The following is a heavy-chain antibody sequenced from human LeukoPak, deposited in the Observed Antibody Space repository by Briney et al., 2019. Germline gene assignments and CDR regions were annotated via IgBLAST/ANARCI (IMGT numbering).Heavy chain of an antibody. CDR3: AKASRGYSDGFNFDY. V-gene: IGHV3-30*01. CDR2: TSYDGSNK. CDR1: GFPFSRYA. D-gene: IGHD5-18*01. J-gene: IGHJ4*02. Sequence: PGGSLRLSCAASGFPFSRYAMHWVRQAPGKGLEWLAVTSYDGSNKYYADSVKGRFTISRDDSKNTLYVQMNSLRPEDTAVYFCAKASRGYSDGFNFDYWGQGTLVIVSS.